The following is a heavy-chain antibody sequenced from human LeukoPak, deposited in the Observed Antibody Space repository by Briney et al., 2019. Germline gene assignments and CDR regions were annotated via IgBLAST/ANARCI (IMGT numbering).Heavy chain of an antibody. Sequence: GGSLRLSCVASGFTFSGYWMSWIRQAPGKGLGWVANIKQDGSEKDCVGSVKGRFTISRDNAKNSVYLQMSSLRVEDTAVYYCAREGRGGFDIWGQGTMVTVSS. CDR1: GFTFSGYW. CDR3: AREGRGGFDI. J-gene: IGHJ3*02. CDR2: IKQDGSEK. D-gene: IGHD6-25*01. V-gene: IGHV3-7*01.